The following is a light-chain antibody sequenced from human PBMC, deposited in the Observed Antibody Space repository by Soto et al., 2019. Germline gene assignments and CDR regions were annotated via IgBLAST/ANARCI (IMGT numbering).Light chain of an antibody. CDR3: QQYNNLLPIT. J-gene: IGKJ5*01. Sequence: IQMTQSPSSLSASVGDRVTITCQASQDISKNLNWYQQKPGKAPKLLIYDASSLLTRVPSRFSGSGSATHFTFTISSLQPKDVATYYCQQYNNLLPITFGQGTRLEIK. CDR1: QDISKN. CDR2: DAS. V-gene: IGKV1-33*01.